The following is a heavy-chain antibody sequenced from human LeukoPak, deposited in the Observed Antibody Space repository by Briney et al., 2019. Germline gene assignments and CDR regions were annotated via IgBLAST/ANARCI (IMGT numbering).Heavy chain of an antibody. CDR2: INHSGST. J-gene: IGHJ6*02. CDR3: ARSGYYDFWSGQPPYGMDV. Sequence: SETLSLTCAVYGGSFSGYHWSWIRQPPGKGLEWIGEINHSGSTNYNPSLKSRVTISVDTSKNQFSLKLSSVTAADTAVYYCARSGYYDFWSGQPPYGMDVWGQGTTVTVSS. V-gene: IGHV4-34*01. CDR1: GGSFSGYH. D-gene: IGHD3-3*01.